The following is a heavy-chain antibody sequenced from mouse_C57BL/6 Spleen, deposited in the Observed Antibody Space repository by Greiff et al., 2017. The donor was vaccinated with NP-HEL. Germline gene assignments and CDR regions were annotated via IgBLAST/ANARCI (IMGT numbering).Heavy chain of an antibody. CDR2: IWSGGST. CDR1: GFSLTSYG. D-gene: IGHD1-1*01. CDR3: ARNHYGSRSFAY. J-gene: IGHJ3*01. V-gene: IGHV2-2*01. Sequence: QVQLQQSGPGLVQPSQSLSITCTVSGFSLTSYGVHWVRQSPGKGLEWLGVIWSGGSTDYNAAFISRLSISKDNSKSQVFFKMNSLQADDTAIYYCARNHYGSRSFAYWGQGTLVTVSA.